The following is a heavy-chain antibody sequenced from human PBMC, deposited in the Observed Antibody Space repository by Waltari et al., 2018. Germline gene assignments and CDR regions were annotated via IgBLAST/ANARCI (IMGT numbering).Heavy chain of an antibody. V-gene: IGHV3-7*01. J-gene: IGHJ4*02. D-gene: IGHD3-10*01. CDR3: TTLARGESGDY. Sequence: EVQLVESGGGLVQPGGSLRLSCAASGFTFNTYWMKWIRQAPGKGLELVSNLNPEGSQKFYVDSGKGRFTVSRDNAQNSLYLQMNNLRAEDTAVYYCTTLARGESGDYWGQGTLVTVSS. CDR1: GFTFNTYW. CDR2: LNPEGSQK.